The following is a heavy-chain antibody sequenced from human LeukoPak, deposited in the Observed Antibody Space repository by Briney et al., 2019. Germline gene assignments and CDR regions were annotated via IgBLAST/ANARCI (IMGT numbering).Heavy chain of an antibody. CDR3: ARPPKAMIVVVNPFCDY. Sequence: GGALRLSCAASGFTFSSYAMHWVRQAPGKGLEWVAVISYDGSNKYYADSVKGRFTISRDNSKNTLYLQMNSLRAEDTAVYYCARPPKAMIVVVNPFCDYWGQGTLVTVSS. V-gene: IGHV3-30-3*01. J-gene: IGHJ4*02. CDR2: ISYDGSNK. CDR1: GFTFSSYA. D-gene: IGHD3-22*01.